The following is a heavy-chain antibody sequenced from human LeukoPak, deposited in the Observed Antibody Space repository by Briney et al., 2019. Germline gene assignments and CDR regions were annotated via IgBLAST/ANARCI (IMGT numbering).Heavy chain of an antibody. V-gene: IGHV3-23*01. Sequence: GGSLRLSCAASGFTFSSYAMSWVRQAPGKGLEWVSAISGSGGSTYYADSVKGRFTISRDNSKNTLYPQMNSLRAEDTAVYYCAKGPTKGYCSSTSCYIVDWFDPWGQGTLVTVSS. J-gene: IGHJ5*02. D-gene: IGHD2-2*02. CDR2: ISGSGGST. CDR1: GFTFSSYA. CDR3: AKGPTKGYCSSTSCYIVDWFDP.